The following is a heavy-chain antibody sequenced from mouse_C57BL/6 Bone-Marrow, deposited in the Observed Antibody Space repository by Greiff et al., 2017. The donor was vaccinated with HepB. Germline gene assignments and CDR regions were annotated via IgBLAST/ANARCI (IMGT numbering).Heavy chain of an antibody. V-gene: IGHV1-82*01. Sequence: QVQLQQSGPELVKPGASVKISCKAPGYAFSSSWMNWVKQRPGKGLEWIGRIYPGDGDTNYNGKFKGKATLTADKSSSTAYMQLSSLTSEDSAVYFCAKRGLHSNSGFAYWGQGTLVTVSA. D-gene: IGHD2-5*01. CDR3: AKRGLHSNSGFAY. CDR2: IYPGDGDT. J-gene: IGHJ3*01. CDR1: GYAFSSSW.